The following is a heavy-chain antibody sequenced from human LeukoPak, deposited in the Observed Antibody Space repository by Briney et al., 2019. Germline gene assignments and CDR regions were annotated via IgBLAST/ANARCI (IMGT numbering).Heavy chain of an antibody. Sequence: GGSLRLSCAASGFTFNRYNMNWVRRAPGKGLEWVSSISTSSSYIYYADSVRGRFTISRDNAKNSLYLQMNSLRAEDTAVYYCARGSGEFDIWGQGTMVTVSS. J-gene: IGHJ3*02. V-gene: IGHV3-21*01. D-gene: IGHD2-15*01. CDR1: GFTFNRYN. CDR3: ARGSGEFDI. CDR2: ISTSSSYI.